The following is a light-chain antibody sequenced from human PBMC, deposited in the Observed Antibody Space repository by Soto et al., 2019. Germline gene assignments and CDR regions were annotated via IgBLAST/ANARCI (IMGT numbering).Light chain of an antibody. CDR2: GAA. CDR1: QSVSNSY. J-gene: IGKJ4*01. Sequence: EIVLTQSPGTLSLSPGERATLSCRASQSVSNSYLAWYRQKPGQAPTLLIYGAASRATGIPDRFSGSGSGPDFTLTISRLEPEDFAVYYCQQYGSSPLTFCGGTKVEIK. V-gene: IGKV3-20*01. CDR3: QQYGSSPLT.